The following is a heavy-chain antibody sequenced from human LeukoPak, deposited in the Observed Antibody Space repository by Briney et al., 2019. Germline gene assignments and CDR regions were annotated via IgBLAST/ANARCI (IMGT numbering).Heavy chain of an antibody. CDR2: INPDSGST. V-gene: IGHV1-2*02. CDR1: GYTFTASY. CDR3: ERDRNWNFPF. Sequence: ASVKVSCKTSGYTFTASYMHWVRQAPGQGLEWMGWINPDSGSTNYAQRFQGRVTMTRDTSISTAYMELSSLRSGDTAVYYCERDRNWNFPFWGQGTLVTVSS. D-gene: IGHD1-7*01. J-gene: IGHJ4*02.